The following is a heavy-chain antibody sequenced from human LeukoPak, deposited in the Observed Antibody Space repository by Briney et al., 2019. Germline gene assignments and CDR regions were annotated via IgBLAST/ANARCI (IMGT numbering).Heavy chain of an antibody. J-gene: IGHJ6*03. V-gene: IGHV3-21*01. CDR1: GFTFSSYS. CDR2: ISSSSSYI. Sequence: PGGSLRLSCAASGFTFSSYSMNWVRQAPGKGLEWVSSISSSSSYIYYADSVKGRFTISRDNAKNSLYLQMNSLRAEDTAVYYCARGSAEYTYYDFWRGYYYYMDVWGKGTTVTVSS. D-gene: IGHD3-3*01. CDR3: ARGSAEYTYYDFWRGYYYYMDV.